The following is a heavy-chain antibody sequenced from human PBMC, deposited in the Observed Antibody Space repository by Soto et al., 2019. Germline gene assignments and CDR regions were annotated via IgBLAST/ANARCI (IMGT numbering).Heavy chain of an antibody. Sequence: SETLSLTCAVSGGSISSGGYSWSWIRQPPGKGLEWIGYIYHSGTTYYNPSLKSRVTISLDRSKNQFSLEVSFVTAADTAVYYCARAPYIKPSLFDYWGQGNLVTVSS. V-gene: IGHV4-30-2*01. J-gene: IGHJ4*02. CDR3: ARAPYIKPSLFDY. CDR1: GGSISSGGYS. D-gene: IGHD5-18*01. CDR2: IYHSGTT.